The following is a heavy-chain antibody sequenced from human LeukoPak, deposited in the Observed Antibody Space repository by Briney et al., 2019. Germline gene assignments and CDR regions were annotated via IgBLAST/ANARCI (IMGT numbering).Heavy chain of an antibody. V-gene: IGHV6-1*01. Sequence: SQTLSLTCAISGDSVSTNSAAWNWIRQSPSRGLEWLSRTYYRSKWYNHYAVSVKSRITIDPDTSKNQFSLHLNSVTPEDTAVYYCARAPTVTTGMGADYWGQGTLVTVSS. CDR1: GDSVSTNSAA. D-gene: IGHD4-17*01. J-gene: IGHJ4*02. CDR3: ARAPTVTTGMGADY. CDR2: TYYRSKWYN.